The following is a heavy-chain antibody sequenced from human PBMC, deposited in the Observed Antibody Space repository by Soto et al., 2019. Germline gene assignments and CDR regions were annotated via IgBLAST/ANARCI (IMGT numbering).Heavy chain of an antibody. Sequence: GESLKISCKGSGYNFATYWIGWVRQMPGKGLEWMGIIYPGDSDSRYNPSFQGQVTISADKSINTAYLQWSSLKASDTAMYYCARLLHHFWDGTHYNFYGMDVWGQGTPVTVSS. V-gene: IGHV5-51*01. CDR3: ARLLHHFWDGTHYNFYGMDV. J-gene: IGHJ6*02. D-gene: IGHD3-3*02. CDR2: IYPGDSDS. CDR1: GYNFATYW.